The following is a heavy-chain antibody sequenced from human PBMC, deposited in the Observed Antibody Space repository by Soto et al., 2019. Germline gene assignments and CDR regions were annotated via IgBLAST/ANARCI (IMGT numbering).Heavy chain of an antibody. D-gene: IGHD1-26*01. CDR3: AKMGGGIRLNYFEY. V-gene: IGHV3-23*01. CDR2: FSVSGGNT. J-gene: IGHJ4*02. CDR1: GFTFSSYA. Sequence: EVQLLESGGGLVQPGGSLRLSCVASGFTFSSYAMSWVRQAPGKGLEWVSVFSVSGGNTYYADSVKGRFTISRDNSKNTLYLQISSLRADDTAVYYCAKMGGGIRLNYFEYWGRGALVTVSS.